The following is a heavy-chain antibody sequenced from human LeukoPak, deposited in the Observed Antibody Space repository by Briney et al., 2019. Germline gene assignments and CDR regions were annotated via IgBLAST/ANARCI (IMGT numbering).Heavy chain of an antibody. CDR2: IYYSGST. J-gene: IGHJ4*02. CDR1: GGSISSYY. V-gene: IGHV4-59*12. Sequence: SETLSLTCTVSGGSISSYYWSWIREPPGKGLEWIGYIYYSGSTNYNPSLKSRVTISVDTSKNQFSLKLSSVTAADTAVYYCARDIHYGSGSYFDSWGQGTLVTVSS. D-gene: IGHD3-10*01. CDR3: ARDIHYGSGSYFDS.